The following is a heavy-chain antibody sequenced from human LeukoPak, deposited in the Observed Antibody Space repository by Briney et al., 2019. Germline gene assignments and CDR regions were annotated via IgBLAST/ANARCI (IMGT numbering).Heavy chain of an antibody. CDR2: ISSSSTYI. V-gene: IGHV3-21*01. CDR3: ARSHSIPGSFDN. D-gene: IGHD2/OR15-2a*01. J-gene: IGHJ4*02. CDR1: GFTLSSYS. Sequence: GGSLRLSCAASGFTLSSYSMNWVRQAPGKGLEWVSSISSSSTYIYYADSMKGRFTISRDNAKNSLYLQMNSLRAEDTAVYYCARSHSIPGSFDNWGQGTLVTVSS.